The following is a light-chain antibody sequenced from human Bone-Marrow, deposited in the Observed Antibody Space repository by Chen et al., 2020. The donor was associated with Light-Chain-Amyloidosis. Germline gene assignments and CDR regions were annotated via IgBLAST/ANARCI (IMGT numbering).Light chain of an antibody. J-gene: IGLJ2*01. V-gene: IGLV3-25*03. Sequence: SFELTQPPSVSVSPGQTATITCYGDELPKQCACWYKQKPGQAPVLMIFKDTERPSGIPERFSGSSSGTTCTLTISGVQAEDEADYYCQSADSSGTYVEFGGGTKLTVL. CDR1: ELPKQC. CDR3: QSADSSGTYVE. CDR2: KDT.